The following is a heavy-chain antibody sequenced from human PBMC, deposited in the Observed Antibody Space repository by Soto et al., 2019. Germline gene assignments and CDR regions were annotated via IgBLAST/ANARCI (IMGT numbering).Heavy chain of an antibody. D-gene: IGHD6-19*01. CDR2: IYYSGST. Sequence: SETLSLTCTVSGGSISSGGYYWSWIRQHPGKGLEWIGYIYYSGSTYYNPSLKSRVTISVDTSKNQFSLKLSSVTAEDTAIYYCARGRLLYSSGWYVGWFDPWGQGTQVTVSS. V-gene: IGHV4-31*03. CDR3: ARGRLLYSSGWYVGWFDP. CDR1: GGSISSGGYY. J-gene: IGHJ5*02.